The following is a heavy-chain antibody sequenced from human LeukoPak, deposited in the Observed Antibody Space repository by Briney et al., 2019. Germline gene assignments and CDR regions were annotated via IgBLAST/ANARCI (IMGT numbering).Heavy chain of an antibody. V-gene: IGHV4-59*05. J-gene: IGHJ6*02. CDR3: ARHVDCSSTSCYIEASNYYYYGMDV. Sequence: SETLSLTCTVSGGSISSYYWSWIRQPPGKGLEWIGSIYYSGSTYYNPSLKSRVTISVDTSKNQFSLKLSSVTAADTAVYYCARHVDCSSTSCYIEASNYYYYGMDVWGQGTTVTVSS. CDR1: GGSISSYY. D-gene: IGHD2-2*02. CDR2: IYYSGST.